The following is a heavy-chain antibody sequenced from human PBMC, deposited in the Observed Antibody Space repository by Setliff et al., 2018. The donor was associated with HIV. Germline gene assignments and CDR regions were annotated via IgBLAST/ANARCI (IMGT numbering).Heavy chain of an antibody. Sequence: SVKVSCKASGGTFSSDAISWVRQAPGQGLEWMGGIIPIFGRANYAQRFQGRVTITTDESSTTVYMELSSLRSEDTAVCYCASGPYEGITSPDYYFAYWGQGTLVTVSS. CDR3: ASGPYEGITSPDYYFAY. CDR1: GGTFSSDA. D-gene: IGHD5-12*01. CDR2: IIPIFGRA. V-gene: IGHV1-69*05. J-gene: IGHJ4*02.